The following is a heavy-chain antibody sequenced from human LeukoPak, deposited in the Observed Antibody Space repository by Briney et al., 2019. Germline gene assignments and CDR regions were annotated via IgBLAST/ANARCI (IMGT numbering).Heavy chain of an antibody. D-gene: IGHD2-15*01. CDR2: INPSGGST. CDR1: GYTFTSYY. V-gene: IGHV1-46*01. CDR3: ASVVAARGWFDP. Sequence: GASVKVSCKASGYTFTSYYMHWVRQAPGQGLEWMGIINPSGGSTSYAQKFQGRVTMTRDTSTSTVYMELSSLRFEDTAVYYCASVVAARGWFDPWGQGTLVTVSS. J-gene: IGHJ5*02.